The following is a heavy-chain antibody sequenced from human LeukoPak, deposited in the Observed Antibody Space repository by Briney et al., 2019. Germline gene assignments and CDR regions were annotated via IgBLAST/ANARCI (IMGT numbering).Heavy chain of an antibody. V-gene: IGHV3-33*06. J-gene: IGHJ6*03. CDR2: IWSDGSDR. CDR3: AKDQDSNYMHV. CDR1: GFTFSSYG. Sequence: GGSLRLSCAPSGFTFSSYGMHWVRQAPGKGLEWVAVIWSDGSDRYYADSVKGRFTISRDNSENTLYLQMNSLRAEDTAVYYCAKDQDSNYMHVWGKGTTVTVSS. D-gene: IGHD4-11*01.